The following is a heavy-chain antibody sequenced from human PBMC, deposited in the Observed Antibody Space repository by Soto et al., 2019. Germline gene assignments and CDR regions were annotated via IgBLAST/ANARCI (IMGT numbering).Heavy chain of an antibody. CDR1: GYSFTNYW. CDR2: IYPGDSDT. CDR3: ARHDLIASSGT. Sequence: GESLKISCKGSGYSFTNYWIGWVRQMPGKGLEWMGIIYPGDSDTRYSPSFQGQVTISADTSISTAYLQWSSLKASDSAMYYCARHDLIASSGTWGQGTLVTVSS. D-gene: IGHD6-13*01. J-gene: IGHJ1*01. V-gene: IGHV5-51*01.